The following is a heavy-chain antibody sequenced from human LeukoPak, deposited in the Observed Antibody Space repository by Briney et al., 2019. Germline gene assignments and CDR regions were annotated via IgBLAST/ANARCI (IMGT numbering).Heavy chain of an antibody. J-gene: IGHJ4*02. CDR1: GITFSFYG. CDR2: ITGSGGTT. CDR3: PKDRVGALLYFDF. Sequence: PGGTLRLSCEASGITFSFYGMSWVHQAPGKGLEWVSAITGSGGTTYYADSMKGRFTISRDNSKNTLYLQMNSLRAEDTAVYYCPKDRVGALLYFDFWSQGTLVTVSS. D-gene: IGHD1-26*01. V-gene: IGHV3-23*01.